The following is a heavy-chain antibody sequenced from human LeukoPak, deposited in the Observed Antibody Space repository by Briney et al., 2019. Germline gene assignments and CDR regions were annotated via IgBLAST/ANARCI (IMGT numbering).Heavy chain of an antibody. CDR2: ISAYNGNT. J-gene: IGHJ4*02. D-gene: IGHD2-2*01. V-gene: IGHV1-18*03. CDR1: GGTFSSYA. Sequence: ASVKVSCKASGGTFSSYAISWVRQAPGQGLEWMGWISAYNGNTNYAQKLQGRVTMTTDTSTSTAYMELRSLRSDDMAMYYCARGGFCGSTTCYPFDYWGQGTLVTVSS. CDR3: ARGGFCGSTTCYPFDY.